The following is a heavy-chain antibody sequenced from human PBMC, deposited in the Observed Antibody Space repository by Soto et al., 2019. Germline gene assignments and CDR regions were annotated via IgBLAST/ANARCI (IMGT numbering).Heavy chain of an antibody. CDR1: GGTFSSYA. Sequence: QVQLVQSGAEVKKPGSSVKVSCKASGGTFSSYAISWVRQAPGQGLEWMGGIIPIFGTANYAQKFQGRVTITADESTSTAYMELSSLRSEDTAVYYCARDSLGYCSGGSCYSSDYWGQGTLVTVSS. J-gene: IGHJ4*02. CDR2: IIPIFGTA. CDR3: ARDSLGYCSGGSCYSSDY. D-gene: IGHD2-15*01. V-gene: IGHV1-69*01.